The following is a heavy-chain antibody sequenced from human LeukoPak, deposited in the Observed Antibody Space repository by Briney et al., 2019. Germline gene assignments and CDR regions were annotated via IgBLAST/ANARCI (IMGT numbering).Heavy chain of an antibody. J-gene: IGHJ4*02. CDR1: GGSISSYY. CDR3: ARWSGWNDPYYFDY. V-gene: IGHV4-59*08. Sequence: SETLSLTCTVSGGSISSYYWSWIRQPPGKGLEWIGYIYYSGSTNYNPSLKSRVTISVDTSKNQFSLKLSSVTAADTAVYYCARWSGWNDPYYFDYWGQGTLVTVST. CDR2: IYYSGST. D-gene: IGHD1-1*01.